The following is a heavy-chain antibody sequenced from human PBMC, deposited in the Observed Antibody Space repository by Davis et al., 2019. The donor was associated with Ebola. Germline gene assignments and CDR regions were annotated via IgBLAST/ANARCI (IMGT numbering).Heavy chain of an antibody. CDR1: GYTFTSYY. V-gene: IGHV1-46*01. CDR2: INPSGGST. CDR3: AREGRELRNYYYGMDV. J-gene: IGHJ6*02. Sequence: AASVKVSCKASGYTFTSYYMHWVRQAPGQGLEWMGIINPSGGSTSYAQKFQGRVTMTRDTSTSTAYMELSSLRSEDTAVYYCAREGRELRNYYYGMDVWGQGTTVTVSS. D-gene: IGHD1-26*01.